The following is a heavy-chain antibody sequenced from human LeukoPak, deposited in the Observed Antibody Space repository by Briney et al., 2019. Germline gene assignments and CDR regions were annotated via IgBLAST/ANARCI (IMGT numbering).Heavy chain of an antibody. Sequence: ASVKVSCKASGYTFTGYYMHWVRQAPGQGLEWMGIINPSGGSTSYAQKFQGRVTMTRDMSTSTVYMELSSLRSEDTAVYYCASGSGSYYHFDYWGQGTLVTVSS. D-gene: IGHD1-26*01. V-gene: IGHV1-46*01. J-gene: IGHJ4*02. CDR2: INPSGGST. CDR1: GYTFTGYY. CDR3: ASGSGSYYHFDY.